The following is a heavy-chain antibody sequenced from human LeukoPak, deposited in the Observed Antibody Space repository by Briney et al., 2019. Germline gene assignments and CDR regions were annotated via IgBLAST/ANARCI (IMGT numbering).Heavy chain of an antibody. CDR2: IYYSGST. J-gene: IGHJ4*02. D-gene: IGHD2-21*02. Sequence: SETLSLTCTVSGGSISSYYWSWIRQPPGKGLEWIGYIYYSGSTNYNPSLKSRVTISVDTSKNQFSLKLSSVTAADTAVYYCARPAYCGGDCFYFDYWGQGTLVTVSS. CDR3: ARPAYCGGDCFYFDY. CDR1: GGSISSYY. V-gene: IGHV4-59*08.